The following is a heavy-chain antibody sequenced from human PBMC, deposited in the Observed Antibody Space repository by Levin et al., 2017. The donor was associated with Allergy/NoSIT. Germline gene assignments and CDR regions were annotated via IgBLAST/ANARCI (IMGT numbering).Heavy chain of an antibody. CDR1: GFTFSSYA. D-gene: IGHD2-15*01. J-gene: IGHJ4*02. V-gene: IGHV3-23*01. CDR3: VRRSLSGGGSCHFDN. CDR2: LSGSGSDT. Sequence: GSLRLSCAASGFTFSSYAMNWVRQAPGKGLEWVSSLSGSGSDTYYADSVKGRFTISRDNSKNTLYLQMNSVRADDTAIYYCVRRSLSGGGSCHFDNWGQGTLVTVSS.